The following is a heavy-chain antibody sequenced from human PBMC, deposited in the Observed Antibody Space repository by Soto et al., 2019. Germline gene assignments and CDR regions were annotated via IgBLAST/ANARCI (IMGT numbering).Heavy chain of an antibody. D-gene: IGHD2-21*02. CDR1: GGSISSHY. V-gene: IGHV4-59*08. CDR2: VHNSGSI. J-gene: IGHJ5*01. Sequence: PSETLSLTCTVSGGSISSHYWSWIRQPPGKRLEWIGYVHNSGSINYNPSLKSRVTTAVDTSKNQFSLRLSSVTAADTAVYYCARYLYELDNGDKNWFASWGQGTLVTVSA. CDR3: ARYLYELDNGDKNWFAS.